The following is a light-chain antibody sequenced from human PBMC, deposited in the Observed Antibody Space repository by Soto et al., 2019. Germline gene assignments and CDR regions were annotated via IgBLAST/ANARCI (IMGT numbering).Light chain of an antibody. J-gene: IGLJ1*01. V-gene: IGLV2-14*03. CDR3: SSYTTSSFYV. CDR1: SSDIGGYNY. CDR2: DVS. Sequence: QSALTQPASVSGSPGQSITISCIGTSSDIGGYNYVSWYQQHPGNAPKLMVFDVSDRPSGVSNRFSGSKSGNTASLTISGLQAEDEADYYCSSYTTSSFYVFGTGTKVTVL.